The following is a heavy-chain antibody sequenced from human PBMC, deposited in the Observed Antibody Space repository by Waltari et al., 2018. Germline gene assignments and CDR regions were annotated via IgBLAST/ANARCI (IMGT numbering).Heavy chain of an antibody. D-gene: IGHD3-16*01. CDR1: GYTFTGYY. Sequence: QVQLVQSGAEVKKPGASVKVSCKASGYTFTGYYMHWVRQAPGQGLEWMGWSNPNSGGTNYAKKFQGRVTMTRDTSISTAYMELSRLRSDDTAVYYCARATFRNFRLGALGYWGQGTLVTVSS. J-gene: IGHJ4*02. CDR2: SNPNSGGT. V-gene: IGHV1-2*02. CDR3: ARATFRNFRLGALGY.